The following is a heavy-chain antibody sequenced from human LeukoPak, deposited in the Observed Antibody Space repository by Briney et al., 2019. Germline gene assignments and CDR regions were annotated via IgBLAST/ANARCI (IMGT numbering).Heavy chain of an antibody. Sequence: SETLSLTCTVCGGSINSHSYYWGWIRQPPGKGLEGFGSVYYDGTSYSNPSRKSRVGVFVDSSRDQFSLDLDFVTAADTALYYCVRHVSTNTGYFDSCGQGTLVSVSS. D-gene: IGHD5-24*01. CDR3: VRHVSTNTGYFDS. CDR2: VYYDGTS. J-gene: IGHJ4*02. V-gene: IGHV4-39*01. CDR1: GGSINSHSYY.